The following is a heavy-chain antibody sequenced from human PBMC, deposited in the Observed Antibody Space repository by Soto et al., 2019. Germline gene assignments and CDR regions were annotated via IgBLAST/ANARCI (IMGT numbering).Heavy chain of an antibody. CDR2: IKQAVSEK. Sequence: GGSLRLSCAASGFTFSSYWISCVRQAPGKGLEWVANIKQAVSEKYYGDSVKGRFTISRENAKNSLFLQMNGLRAEDTAVYYCARAARVDFRLVNPYGMDVWGQGTTVTVSS. CDR3: ARAARVDFRLVNPYGMDV. D-gene: IGHD3-3*01. CDR1: GFTFSSYW. V-gene: IGHV3-7*03. J-gene: IGHJ6*02.